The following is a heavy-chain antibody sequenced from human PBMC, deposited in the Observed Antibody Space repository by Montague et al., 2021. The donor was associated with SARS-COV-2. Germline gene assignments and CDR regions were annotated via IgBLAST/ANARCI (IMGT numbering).Heavy chain of an antibody. J-gene: IGHJ4*02. V-gene: IGHV4-34*01. Sequence: SETLSLTCVVYGGSISGYYWSWIRQPAGKGLEWIGEINTSGSTNFNPSLKSRVTISVDTSKKQFSLRLNSVTAADTAVYYCARGGGYSYGALDYWGQGTLVTVSS. CDR2: INTSGST. D-gene: IGHD5-18*01. CDR1: GGSISGYY. CDR3: ARGGGYSYGALDY.